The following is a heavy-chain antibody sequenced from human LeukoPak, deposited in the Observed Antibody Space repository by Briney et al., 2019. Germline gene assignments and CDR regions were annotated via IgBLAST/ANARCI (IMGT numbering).Heavy chain of an antibody. D-gene: IGHD3-22*01. CDR1: GFTFSSYA. CDR2: ISYDGSNK. V-gene: IGHV3-30-3*01. CDR3: ARQEYYDSSGYYSPFDY. J-gene: IGHJ4*02. Sequence: GGSLRLSCAASGFTFSSYAMHWVRQAPGKGLERVAVISYDGSNKYYADSVKGRFTISRDNSKNTLYLQMNSLRAEDTAVYYCARQEYYDSSGYYSPFDYWGQGTLVTVSS.